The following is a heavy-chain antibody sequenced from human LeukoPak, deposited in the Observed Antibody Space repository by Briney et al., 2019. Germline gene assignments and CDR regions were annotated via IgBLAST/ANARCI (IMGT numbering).Heavy chain of an antibody. D-gene: IGHD6-13*01. CDR3: ARSLSSTGXXXYGMDV. V-gene: IGHV4-59*08. CDR1: GGSISXXX. J-gene: IGHJ6*02. Sequence: LTCXVSGGSISXXXXXWVXXXXXXXXXXIXDIYYTGTTDYNPSLKSRVTISLDTSKDQFSLNRNSVTAADTAVYYCARSLSSTGXXXYGMDVWGQXXXXXXSS. CDR2: IYYTGTT.